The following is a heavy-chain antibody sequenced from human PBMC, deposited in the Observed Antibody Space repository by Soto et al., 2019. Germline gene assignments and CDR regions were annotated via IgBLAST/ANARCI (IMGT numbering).Heavy chain of an antibody. D-gene: IGHD2-2*01. CDR1: GYTLTELS. CDR3: HLYYGSSTSCYVSPRGYYYYGMDV. V-gene: IGHV1-24*01. CDR2: FDPEDGET. J-gene: IGHJ6*02. Sequence: QVQLVQSGAEVKKPGASVKVSCKVSGYTLTELSMHWVRQAPGKGLEWMGGFDPEDGETIYAQKFQGRVTMTEDTSTDTAYMELSSLRSEDTAVYYCHLYYGSSTSCYVSPRGYYYYGMDVWGQGTTVTVSS.